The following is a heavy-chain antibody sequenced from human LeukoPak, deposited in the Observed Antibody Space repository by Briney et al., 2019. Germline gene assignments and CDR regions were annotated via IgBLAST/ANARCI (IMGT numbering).Heavy chain of an antibody. CDR1: GYSFTNYW. Sequence: GESLKISFKGSGYSFTNYWIGWVRQMPGKGLEWMGIIYPGDSDTKYSPSFQGQVTISADKSVTTAYVQWSSLKASDTAMYYCVRHRCSGGSCYLPDYWGQGTLVTVSS. D-gene: IGHD2-15*01. V-gene: IGHV5-51*01. CDR3: VRHRCSGGSCYLPDY. J-gene: IGHJ4*02. CDR2: IYPGDSDT.